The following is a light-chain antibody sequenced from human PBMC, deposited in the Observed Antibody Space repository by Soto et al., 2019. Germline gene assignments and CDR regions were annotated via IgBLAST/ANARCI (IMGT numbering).Light chain of an antibody. CDR3: SSQSPDF. CDR2: EVS. Sequence: QSALTQPASVSGSPGHSITISCTGTSSGIRDYNYVSWYQQLPGNAPKLIMYEVSNRPSGISNRFSGSKSGNTASLTISGLQAEDEADYYCSSQSPDFFGTGTKLTVL. V-gene: IGLV2-14*01. J-gene: IGLJ1*01. CDR1: SSGIRDYNY.